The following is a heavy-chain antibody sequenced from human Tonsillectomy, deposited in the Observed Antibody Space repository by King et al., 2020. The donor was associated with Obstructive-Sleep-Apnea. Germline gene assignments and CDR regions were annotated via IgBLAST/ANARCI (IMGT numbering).Heavy chain of an antibody. CDR3: AREVSGSFCFDS. J-gene: IGHJ4*02. Sequence: VQLVESGGGLVKPGGSLRLSCAASGFSFSDYYMSWIRQAPGKGLEWISYISSSGRTKYYADSAKGRFTISRDNAKNSLYLQMNSLRADDTAVYYCAREVSGSFCFDSWGRGTLVTVSS. CDR2: ISSSGRTK. D-gene: IGHD3-10*01. V-gene: IGHV3-11*01. CDR1: GFSFSDYY.